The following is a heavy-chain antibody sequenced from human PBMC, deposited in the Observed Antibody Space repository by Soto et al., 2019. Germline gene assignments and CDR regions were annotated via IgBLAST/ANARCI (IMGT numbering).Heavy chain of an antibody. CDR3: ARAAYYYDSSGYSDFDY. D-gene: IGHD3-22*01. Sequence: GASVKVSCKASGYTFTSYGISWVRQAPGQGLEWMGWISAYNGNTNYAQKLQGRVTMTTDTSTSTAYMELRSLRSDDTAVYYCARAAYYYDSSGYSDFDYWGQGTLVTVS. J-gene: IGHJ4*02. CDR2: ISAYNGNT. CDR1: GYTFTSYG. V-gene: IGHV1-18*01.